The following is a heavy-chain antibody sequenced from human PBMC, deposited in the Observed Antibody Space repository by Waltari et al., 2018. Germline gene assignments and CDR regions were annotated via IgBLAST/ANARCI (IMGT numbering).Heavy chain of an antibody. J-gene: IGHJ4*02. CDR1: GGSFSGYY. D-gene: IGHD6-13*01. CDR3: AGQQQLVRSGDY. V-gene: IGHV4-34*01. CDR2: INHSGST. Sequence: QVQLQQWGAGLLKPAETLSLTCAVYGGSFSGYYWSWIRQPPGKGLEWIGEINHSGSTNYNPSLKSRVTISVDTSKNQFSLELSSVTAADTAVYYCAGQQQLVRSGDYWGQGTLVTVSS.